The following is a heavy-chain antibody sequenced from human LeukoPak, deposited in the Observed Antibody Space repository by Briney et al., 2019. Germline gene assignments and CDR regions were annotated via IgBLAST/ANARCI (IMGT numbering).Heavy chain of an antibody. J-gene: IGHJ3*02. D-gene: IGHD1-1*01. CDR3: AREGPQGTDAFDI. V-gene: IGHV1-46*01. CDR1: GYTFTSYY. CDR2: INPSGGST. Sequence: ASVKVSCKASGYTFTSYYMHWVRQAPGQGLEWMGIINPSGGSTSYAQKLQGRVTMTTDTSTSTAYMELRRLRSDDTAVYYCAREGPQGTDAFDIWGQGTMVTVSS.